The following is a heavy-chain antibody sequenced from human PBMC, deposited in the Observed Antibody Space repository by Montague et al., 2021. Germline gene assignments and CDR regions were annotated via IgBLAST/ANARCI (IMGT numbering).Heavy chain of an antibody. Sequence: SETLSLTCTVSGGSISSSPFYWGWIRRSPGKGLEWIGSNYYRGNTYYNPSLKSRVSLSIDTYKNQFSLKMNSVTAADTAVYYCARAGPRTYGGDSLDYWGQGALVTVSS. J-gene: IGHJ4*02. D-gene: IGHD3-10*01. CDR3: ARAGPRTYGGDSLDY. CDR2: NYYRGNT. CDR1: GGSISSSPFY. V-gene: IGHV4-39*01.